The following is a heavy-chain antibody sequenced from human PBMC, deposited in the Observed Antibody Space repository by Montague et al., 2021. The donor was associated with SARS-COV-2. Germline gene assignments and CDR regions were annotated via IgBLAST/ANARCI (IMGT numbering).Heavy chain of an antibody. CDR3: ARDCYDYGSGSYQRWFDP. Sequence: SETLSLTCTVSGYSISSGYYWGWIRQPPGKGLEWIGSIYHSGSTHYNPSLKSRVTISVDTSKNQFSLKLSSVTAADTAVHYCARDCYDYGSGSYQRWFDPWGQGTLVTVSS. CDR1: GYSISSGYY. D-gene: IGHD3-10*01. CDR2: IYHSGST. J-gene: IGHJ5*02. V-gene: IGHV4-38-2*02.